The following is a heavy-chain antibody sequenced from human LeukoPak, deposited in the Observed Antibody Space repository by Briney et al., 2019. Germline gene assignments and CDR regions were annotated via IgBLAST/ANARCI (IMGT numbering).Heavy chain of an antibody. J-gene: IGHJ4*02. CDR2: ISWDGGST. D-gene: IGHD1-26*01. V-gene: IGHV3-43*01. CDR1: GFTFDDYT. CDR3: AKDIWRSGSYGYYLDY. Sequence: GSLRLSCAASGFTFDDYTMRWVRQAPGKGLEWVSLISWDGGSTYYADSVKGRFTISRDNSKNSLYLQMNSLRTEDTALYYCAKDIWRSGSYGYYLDYWGQGTLVTVSS.